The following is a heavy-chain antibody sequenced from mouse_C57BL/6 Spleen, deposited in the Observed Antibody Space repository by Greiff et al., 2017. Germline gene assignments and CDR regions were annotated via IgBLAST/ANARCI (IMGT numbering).Heavy chain of an antibody. CDR1: GYTFTDYE. CDR2: IDPETGGT. Sequence: VKLQESGAELVRPGASVTLSCKASGYTFTDYEMHWVKQTPVHGLEWIGAIDPETGGTAYNQKFKGKAILTADKSSSTAYMELRSLTSEDSAVYYCTRLRADGYENYWGQGTTLTVSS. V-gene: IGHV1-15*01. D-gene: IGHD2-2*01. J-gene: IGHJ2*01. CDR3: TRLRADGYENY.